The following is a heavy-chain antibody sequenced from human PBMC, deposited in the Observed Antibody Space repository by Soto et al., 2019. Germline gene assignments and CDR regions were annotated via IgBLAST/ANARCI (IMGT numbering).Heavy chain of an antibody. CDR3: AHRYGGNYSSWYFDX. V-gene: IGHV2-70*12. D-gene: IGHD4-17*01. J-gene: IGHJ4*02. CDR2: IDWDDDK. CDR1: GFSLSTSGVC. Sequence: SGPTLVNPTQTLTLTCTFSGFSLSTSGVCVSWIRHPPVKALEWLALIDWDDDKYYSTSLKTRLTITKDTSKNQVILTLTNMDTVETATYLCAHRYGGNYSSWYFDXWGQGTLVTVSX.